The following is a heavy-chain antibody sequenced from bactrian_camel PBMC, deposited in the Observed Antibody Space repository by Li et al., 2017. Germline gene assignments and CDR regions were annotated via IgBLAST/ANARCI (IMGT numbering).Heavy chain of an antibody. J-gene: IGHJ6*01. CDR1: GDTDNADC. V-gene: IGHV3S53*01. Sequence: HVQLVESGGGSAQAGGSLKLSCQASGDTDNADCLAWFRQAPGKEREAVAAIFTRRGPPLYADPVKGRFTISLDNAKHTIDLHMNSLTPGDTAMYYCTARYEFGLGACSGVGGLGFWGQGTQVTVS. D-gene: IGHD1*01. CDR2: FTRRGPP. CDR3: TARYEFGLGACSGVGGLGF.